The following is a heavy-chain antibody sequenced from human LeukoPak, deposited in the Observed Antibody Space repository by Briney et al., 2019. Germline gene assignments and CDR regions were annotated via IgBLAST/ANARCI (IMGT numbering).Heavy chain of an antibody. V-gene: IGHV4-34*01. CDR2: INHSGST. J-gene: IGHJ4*02. Sequence: SETLSLTCAVYGGSFSGYYWSWIRQPPGKGLEWIGEINHSGSTNYNPSLKSRVTISVDTSENQFSLKLSSVTAADTAVYYCASTRITIFGVVIKGLDYWGQGTLVTVSS. CDR3: ASTRITIFGVVIKGLDY. D-gene: IGHD3-3*01. CDR1: GGSFSGYY.